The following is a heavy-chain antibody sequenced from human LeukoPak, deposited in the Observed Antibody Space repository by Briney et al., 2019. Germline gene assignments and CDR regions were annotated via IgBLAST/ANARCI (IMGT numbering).Heavy chain of an antibody. CDR3: ARWEDGELLTY. V-gene: IGHV3-21*01. J-gene: IGHJ4*02. D-gene: IGHD3-10*01. CDR2: ISGSSTYI. CDR1: GFTFSSYS. Sequence: KPGGSLRLSCAASGFTFSSYSMNWVRQAPGKGLEWVSSISGSSTYIYYADSVKGRFTISRDNAKNSLYLQMNSLRAEDTAVYYCARWEDGELLTYWGQGTLVTVSS.